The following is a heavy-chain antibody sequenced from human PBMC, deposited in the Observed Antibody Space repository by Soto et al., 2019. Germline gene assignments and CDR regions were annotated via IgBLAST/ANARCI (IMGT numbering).Heavy chain of an antibody. CDR1: GFIFSGSA. V-gene: IGHV3-15*01. Sequence: PGGSLSLSCAASGFIFSGSAIHWVRQASGTGLEWIGRIKSKTDGGTTDYAAPVKGRFTISRDDSKNTLYLQMKSLKTEDTAVYYCTTEVIGATITAPLDPWGQGTLVTV. CDR3: TTEVIGATITAPLDP. J-gene: IGHJ5*02. CDR2: IKSKTDGGTT. D-gene: IGHD5-12*01.